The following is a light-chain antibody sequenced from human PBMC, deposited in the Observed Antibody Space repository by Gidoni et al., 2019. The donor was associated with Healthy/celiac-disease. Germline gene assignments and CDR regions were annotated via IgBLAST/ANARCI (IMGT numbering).Light chain of an antibody. Sequence: DIQLTQSPSFLSASVGDRVTITCRASQGISSYLAWYQQKPGKAPKLLIYAASTLQSGVPSRFSGSGYGTEFTITISSMQHEDFATYYCQQLNSYPPYTFGQGTKLEIK. CDR2: AAS. CDR1: QGISSY. J-gene: IGKJ2*01. V-gene: IGKV1-9*01. CDR3: QQLNSYPPYT.